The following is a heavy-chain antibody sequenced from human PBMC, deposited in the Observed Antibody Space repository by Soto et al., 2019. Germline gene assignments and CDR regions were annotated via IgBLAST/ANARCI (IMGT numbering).Heavy chain of an antibody. CDR2: IYYSGST. CDR1: GGSISSSSYY. CDR3: ANLEYPGYFDY. V-gene: IGHV4-39*01. J-gene: IGHJ4*02. Sequence: SETLSLTCTVSGGSISSSSYYWGWIRQPPGKGLEWIGSIYYSGSTYYNPSLKSRVTISVDTSKNQFSLKLSSVTAADTAVYYCANLEYPGYFDYWGQGTLVTVSS. D-gene: IGHD2-2*02.